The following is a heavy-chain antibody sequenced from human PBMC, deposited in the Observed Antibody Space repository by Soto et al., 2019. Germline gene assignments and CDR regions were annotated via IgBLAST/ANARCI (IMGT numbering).Heavy chain of an antibody. D-gene: IGHD6-6*01. CDR3: AKITAYSSSEEGYYFDY. Sequence: GGSLRLSCAASGFTFSSYAMSWVRQAPGKGLEWVSAISGSGGSTYYADSVKGRFTISRDNSKNTLYLQMNSLRAEDTAVYYCAKITAYSSSEEGYYFDYWGQGTLVTVSS. CDR1: GFTFSSYA. CDR2: ISGSGGST. V-gene: IGHV3-23*01. J-gene: IGHJ4*02.